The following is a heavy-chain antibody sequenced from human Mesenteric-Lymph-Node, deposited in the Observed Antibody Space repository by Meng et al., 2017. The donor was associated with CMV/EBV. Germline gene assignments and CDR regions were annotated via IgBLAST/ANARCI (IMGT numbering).Heavy chain of an antibody. Sequence: GESLKISCAASGFTFSSYAMSWVRQAPGKGLEWVSAISGSGGSTYYADSVKGWFTISRDNSKNTLYLQMNSLRAEDTAVYYCAKVSSRTAVAGKPLDYWGQGTLVTVSS. V-gene: IGHV3-23*01. J-gene: IGHJ4*02. CDR3: AKVSSRTAVAGKPLDY. CDR2: ISGSGGST. D-gene: IGHD6-19*01. CDR1: GFTFSSYA.